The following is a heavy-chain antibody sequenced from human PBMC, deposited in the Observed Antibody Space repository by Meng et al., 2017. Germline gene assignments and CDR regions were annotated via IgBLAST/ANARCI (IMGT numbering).Heavy chain of an antibody. V-gene: IGHV3-48*03. CDR2: ISSSGTTR. Sequence: GESLKISCAASGFTFSSYQMNWVRQAPGKGLECLSYISSSGTTRNYADSVKGRFTISRDNAKNSLFLEMNSLRADDTAVYYCARDGSTVTTNYFYGMDVWGQGNTVTVSS. CDR3: ARDGSTVTTNYFYGMDV. J-gene: IGHJ6*02. CDR1: GFTFSSYQ. D-gene: IGHD4-17*01.